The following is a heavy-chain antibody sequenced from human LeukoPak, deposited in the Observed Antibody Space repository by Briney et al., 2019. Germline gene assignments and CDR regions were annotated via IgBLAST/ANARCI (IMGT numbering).Heavy chain of an antibody. D-gene: IGHD2-2*01. CDR3: AKDYVFRSGWVVVPADDVFDI. CDR2: IRYDGSNK. J-gene: IGHJ3*02. Sequence: PGGSLRLSCAASGFTFSSYGMHWVRQAPGKGLEWVAFIRYDGSNKYYADSVKGRFTISRDNSKNTLYLQMNSLRVEDTAVYYCAKDYVFRSGWVVVPADDVFDIWGQGTMVTVSS. CDR1: GFTFSSYG. V-gene: IGHV3-30*02.